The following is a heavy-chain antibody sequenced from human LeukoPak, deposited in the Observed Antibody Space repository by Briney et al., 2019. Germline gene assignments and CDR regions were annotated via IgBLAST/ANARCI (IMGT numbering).Heavy chain of an antibody. J-gene: IGHJ4*02. CDR2: INPSGGST. CDR3: ARASLPYSSSWTYFDY. V-gene: IGHV1-46*01. CDR1: GYTFTSYG. Sequence: ASVKVSCKASGYTFTSYGISWVRQAPGQGLEWMGIINPSGGSTSYAQKFQGRVTMTRDTSTSTVYMELSSLRSEDTAVYYCARASLPYSSSWTYFDYWGQGTLVTVSS. D-gene: IGHD6-13*01.